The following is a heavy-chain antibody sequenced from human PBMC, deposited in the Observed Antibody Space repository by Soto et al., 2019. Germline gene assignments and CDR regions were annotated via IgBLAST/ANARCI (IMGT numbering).Heavy chain of an antibody. Sequence: EVQLLESGGGLVQPGGSLRLSCAASGFTFSSYAMSWVRQAPGKGLEWVSAISGSGGSTYYADSVKGRFTISRDNSKNTLYLKMNSLRAEDTAVYYCAKAPRGGPTASYYYYGMDVWGQGTTVTVSS. CDR3: AKAPRGGPTASYYYYGMDV. J-gene: IGHJ6*02. D-gene: IGHD1-26*01. CDR1: GFTFSSYA. V-gene: IGHV3-23*01. CDR2: ISGSGGST.